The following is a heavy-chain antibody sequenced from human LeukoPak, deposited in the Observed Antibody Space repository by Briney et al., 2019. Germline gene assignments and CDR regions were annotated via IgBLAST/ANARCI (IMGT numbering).Heavy chain of an antibody. CDR2: ISGSGGCT. CDR3: AKDRGVVVPAALSF. Sequence: GGSLRLSCAASGFTFSSYATSWVRQAPGKGLEWVSAISGSGGCTYYADSVKGRFTIPRDNSKNTLYLQMNSLRAEDTAVYFCAKDRGVVVPAALSFWGQGTLVTVSS. V-gene: IGHV3-23*01. CDR1: GFTFSSYA. J-gene: IGHJ4*02. D-gene: IGHD2-2*01.